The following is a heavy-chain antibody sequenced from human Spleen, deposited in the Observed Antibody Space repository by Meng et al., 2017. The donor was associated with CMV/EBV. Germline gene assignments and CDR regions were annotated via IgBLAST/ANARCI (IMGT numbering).Heavy chain of an antibody. CDR1: GGSFSGYY. J-gene: IGHJ5*02. D-gene: IGHD3-10*01. Sequence: TLSLPCAVYGGSFSGYYWSWIRQPPGKGLEWIGEINHSGSTNYNPSLKSRVTISVDTSKNQFSLKLSSVTAADTAVYYCARAIGWFDPWGQGTLVTVSS. V-gene: IGHV4-34*01. CDR3: ARAIGWFDP. CDR2: INHSGST.